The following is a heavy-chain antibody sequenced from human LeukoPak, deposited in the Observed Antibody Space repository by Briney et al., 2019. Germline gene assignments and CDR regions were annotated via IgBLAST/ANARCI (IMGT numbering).Heavy chain of an antibody. CDR3: ARDAGGDFDY. CDR2: ISGSSSHM. Sequence: GGSLRLSCAASGFSFSSYSMNWVRQAPGKGLAWVSFISGSSSHMYYVDSVKGRFTISRDNARNSLYLEMNSLRDDDSAIYYCARDAGGDFDYWGQGTLVTVSS. CDR1: GFSFSSYS. J-gene: IGHJ4*02. D-gene: IGHD3-10*01. V-gene: IGHV3-21*01.